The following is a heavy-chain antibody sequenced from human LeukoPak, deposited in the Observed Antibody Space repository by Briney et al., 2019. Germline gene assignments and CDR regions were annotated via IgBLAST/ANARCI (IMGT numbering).Heavy chain of an antibody. CDR3: ARDQARTTTWYLYMNY. Sequence: ASVKVSCKASGGTFSSYAISWVRQAPGQGLEWMGGIIPIFGTANCAQKFQGRVTITADESTSTAYMELSSLRSEDTAVYYCARDQARTTTWYLYMNYWGQGTLVTVSS. V-gene: IGHV1-69*13. CDR2: IIPIFGTA. D-gene: IGHD3/OR15-3a*01. J-gene: IGHJ4*02. CDR1: GGTFSSYA.